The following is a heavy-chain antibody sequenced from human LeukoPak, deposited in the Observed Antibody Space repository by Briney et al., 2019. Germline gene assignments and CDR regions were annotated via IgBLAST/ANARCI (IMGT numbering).Heavy chain of an antibody. CDR2: IKFDGSEE. Sequence: GGSLRLSCAASGFTFSNYWMSWVRQAPGKGLEWVANIKFDGSEEYYVDSVKGRFTISRDNAKKSLYLQMNSLRAEDTAVYYCARNYDFWTSASYYYYYMDVWGKGTTVTVSS. CDR1: GFTFSNYW. D-gene: IGHD3-3*01. V-gene: IGHV3-7*01. J-gene: IGHJ6*03. CDR3: ARNYDFWTSASYYYYYMDV.